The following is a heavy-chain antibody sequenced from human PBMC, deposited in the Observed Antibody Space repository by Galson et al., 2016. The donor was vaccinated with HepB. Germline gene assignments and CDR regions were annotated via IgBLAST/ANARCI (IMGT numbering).Heavy chain of an antibody. J-gene: IGHJ6*02. CDR3: ARDFGYCSSTSCYKGGLFYYYGMEV. D-gene: IGHD2-2*02. CDR2: ISNSNSYI. Sequence: SLRLSCAASGFTFSTYNMNWVRQAPGKGLEWVSSISNSNSYIYYTGSVKGRFTISRDNAKNSLYLQMNSLRAEDTAVYYCARDFGYCSSTSCYKGGLFYYYGMEVWGQGTTVTVSS. V-gene: IGHV3-21*01. CDR1: GFTFSTYN.